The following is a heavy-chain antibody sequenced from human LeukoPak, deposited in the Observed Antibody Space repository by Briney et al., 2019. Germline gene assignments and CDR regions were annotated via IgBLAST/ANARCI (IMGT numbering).Heavy chain of an antibody. Sequence: PGGSLRLSRAASGFTFSSYAMSRVRQAPGKGLEWVSAISGSGGSTYYADSVKGRFTISRDNSKNTLYLQMNSLRAEDTAVYYCAKRNIVATRQYYFDYWGQGTLVTVSS. CDR3: AKRNIVATRQYYFDY. CDR2: ISGSGGST. CDR1: GFTFSSYA. V-gene: IGHV3-23*01. J-gene: IGHJ4*02. D-gene: IGHD5-12*01.